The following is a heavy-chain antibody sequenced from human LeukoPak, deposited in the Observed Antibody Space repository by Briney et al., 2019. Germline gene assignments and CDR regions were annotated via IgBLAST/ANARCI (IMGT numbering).Heavy chain of an antibody. CDR3: AKVFYYDSSGYLSYFDY. Sequence: GGSLRLSCAASGFSFSSYAMSWVRQAPGKGLEWVSAINGRGGSTYYTDSVKGRFTISRDNSKNTLYLQMNSLRAEDTAVYHCAKVFYYDSSGYLSYFDYWGQGTLVTVSS. V-gene: IGHV3-23*01. J-gene: IGHJ4*02. D-gene: IGHD3-22*01. CDR1: GFSFSSYA. CDR2: INGRGGST.